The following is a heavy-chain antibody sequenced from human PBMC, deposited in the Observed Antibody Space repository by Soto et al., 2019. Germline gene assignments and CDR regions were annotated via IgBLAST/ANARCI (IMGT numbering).Heavy chain of an antibody. J-gene: IGHJ4*02. CDR2: IIPILDIT. CDR1: GCTFSSYP. V-gene: IGHV1-69*02. D-gene: IGHD1-7*01. Sequence: QVQLVQPGAEVKKPGSSVKVSCKASGCTFSSYPISWVRQAPGQGLEWMGRIIPILDITDYAQRFQGRVTITAYKSTSTAYMELSSLSSDDTAVYYCARPTSTGTTSGYYFDYWGQGTLVTVSS. CDR3: ARPTSTGTTSGYYFDY.